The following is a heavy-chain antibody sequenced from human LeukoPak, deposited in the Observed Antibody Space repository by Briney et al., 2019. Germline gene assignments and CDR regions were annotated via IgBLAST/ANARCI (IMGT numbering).Heavy chain of an antibody. CDR2: INTKSGRT. CDR1: GYSFTDYY. D-gene: IGHD3-3*01. V-gene: IGHV1-2*02. Sequence: GASVRVSCTTSGYSFTDYYIHWVRQAPGQGLERMGGINTKSGRTSSARKFQGRVTMTRDPSITTVYIDLAWLTSEDTAIYFCARADFIDAGPYLIGPWGQGTLVTVSS. CDR3: ARADFIDAGPYLIGP. J-gene: IGHJ5*02.